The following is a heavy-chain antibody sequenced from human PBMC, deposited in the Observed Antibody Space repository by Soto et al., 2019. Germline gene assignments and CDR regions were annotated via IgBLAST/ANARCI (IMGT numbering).Heavy chain of an antibody. CDR2: ISDNSGAI. V-gene: IGHV3-23*01. CDR1: GFTFGSDA. CDR3: TKGNAGYSGN. D-gene: IGHD1-26*01. Sequence: GGSLRLSCAASGFTFGSDAMSWVRQAPGKGLEWVSAISDNSGAILYADSVKGRFTISRDNSKNTLYLQMSSLRVEDTAIYYCTKGNAGYSGNWGQGTLVTVSS. J-gene: IGHJ4*02.